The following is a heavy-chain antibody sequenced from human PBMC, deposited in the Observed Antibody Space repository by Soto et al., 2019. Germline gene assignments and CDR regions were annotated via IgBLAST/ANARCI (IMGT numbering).Heavy chain of an antibody. D-gene: IGHD1-26*01. J-gene: IGHJ4*02. V-gene: IGHV4-61*08. CDR2: ISYSGST. CDR1: SASVSSGGFS. Sequence: PSETLSLTCTFASASVSSGGFSWSWIRQPPGKGLEWIGSISYSGSTTYYPSLRSRVTISVDTSKNQFSLRLNSVTAADTAIYFCARVTFLIVGSVFSTPFDFWGQGTLVTVSS. CDR3: ARVTFLIVGSVFSTPFDF.